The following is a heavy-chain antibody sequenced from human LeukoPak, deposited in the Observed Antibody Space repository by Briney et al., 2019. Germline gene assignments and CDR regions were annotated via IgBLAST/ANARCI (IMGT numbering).Heavy chain of an antibody. CDR2: IRHDGTQ. Sequence: GGSLRLSYAASGFSFSGYGMHWVRQAPGKGLEWVAFIRHDGTQYHTDSVKGRFIISRDNSRSTLFLQMNSLGVEDTAVYYCGKGRERDYNCLDSWGQGTLVTVSS. V-gene: IGHV3-30*02. CDR1: GFSFSGYG. J-gene: IGHJ4*02. CDR3: GKGRERDYNCLDS. D-gene: IGHD5-24*01.